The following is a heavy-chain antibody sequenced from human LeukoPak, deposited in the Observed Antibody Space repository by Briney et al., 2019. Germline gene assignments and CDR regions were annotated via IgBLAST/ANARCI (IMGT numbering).Heavy chain of an antibody. CDR1: GYTFTGYY. D-gene: IGHD3-3*01. CDR3: AREPLGNFWSGYYLYYYYYYMDV. V-gene: IGHV1-2*02. Sequence: GASVKVSCKAFGYTFTGYYMHWVRQAPGQGLEWMGWINPNSGGTNYAQKFQGRVTMTRDTSISTAYMELSRLRSDDTAVYYCAREPLGNFWSGYYLYYYYYYMDVWGKGTTVTVSS. J-gene: IGHJ6*03. CDR2: INPNSGGT.